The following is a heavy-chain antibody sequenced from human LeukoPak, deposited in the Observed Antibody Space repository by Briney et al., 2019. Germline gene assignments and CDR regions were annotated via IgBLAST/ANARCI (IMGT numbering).Heavy chain of an antibody. Sequence: SETLSLTCTVSGDSISSYYWSWIRQPPGKGLEWIGYIYYSGSTNYNPSLKSRLTISVDTSKNHFSLRLSSVTVADTAIYYCARHYYVSGSYYNFDYWGQGTLVAVSS. J-gene: IGHJ4*02. CDR2: IYYSGST. CDR1: GDSISSYY. CDR3: ARHYYVSGSYYNFDY. D-gene: IGHD3-10*01. V-gene: IGHV4-59*08.